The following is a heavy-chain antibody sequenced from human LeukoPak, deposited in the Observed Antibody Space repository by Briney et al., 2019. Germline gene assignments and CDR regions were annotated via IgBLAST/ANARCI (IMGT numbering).Heavy chain of an antibody. CDR2: INPNSGGT. D-gene: IGHD2-15*01. CDR1: GYTFTGYY. Sequence: ASVKVSCKASGYTFTGYYMHWVRQAPGQGLEWMGWINPNSGGTNYAQKFQGRVTMTRDTSISTAYMELSRLRSDDTAVYYCARGPSDYCSGGSCYSGYYYYYMDVWGKGTTVTVPS. CDR3: ARGPSDYCSGGSCYSGYYYYYMDV. V-gene: IGHV1-2*02. J-gene: IGHJ6*03.